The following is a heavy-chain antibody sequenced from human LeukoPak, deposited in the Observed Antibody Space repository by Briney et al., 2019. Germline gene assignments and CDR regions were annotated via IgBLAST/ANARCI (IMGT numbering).Heavy chain of an antibody. CDR2: IYYSGST. V-gene: IGHV4-39*07. Sequence: SETLSLTCTVSGGSMSSNTCYWGWLRQPPGKGLEWMGSIYYSGSTYYNPSLKSRVTISVDTSKNQFSLKLSSVTAADTAVYYCASIRVVVVAATRDDYWGQGTLVTVSS. J-gene: IGHJ4*02. D-gene: IGHD2-15*01. CDR3: ASIRVVVVAATRDDY. CDR1: GGSMSSNTCY.